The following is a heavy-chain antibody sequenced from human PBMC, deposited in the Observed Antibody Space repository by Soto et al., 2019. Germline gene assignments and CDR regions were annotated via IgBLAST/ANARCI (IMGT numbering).Heavy chain of an antibody. CDR3: AKGCIVVVTNDAFDI. V-gene: IGHV3-30*18. J-gene: IGHJ3*02. CDR1: GFTFSSYG. CDR2: ISYDGSNK. Sequence: QVQLVESGGGVVQPGRSLRLSCAASGFTFSSYGMHWVRRAPGKGLEWVAVISYDGSNKYYADSVKGRFTISRDNSKNTLYLQMNSLSAEDTAVYYCAKGCIVVVTNDAFDIWGQGTMVTVSS. D-gene: IGHD3-22*01.